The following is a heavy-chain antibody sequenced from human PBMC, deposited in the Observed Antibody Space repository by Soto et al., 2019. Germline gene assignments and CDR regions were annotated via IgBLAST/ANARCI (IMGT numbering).Heavy chain of an antibody. D-gene: IGHD5-18*01. CDR3: ARVRVGTAMVVDV. CDR1: GGTFSSYA. V-gene: IGHV1-46*01. Sequence: SGGTFSSYAISWVRQAPGQGLEWMGIINPSGGSTSYAQKFQGRVTMTRDTSTSTVYMELSSLRSEDTAVYYCARVRVGTAMVVDVWAQGTTVTVSS. J-gene: IGHJ6*02. CDR2: INPSGGST.